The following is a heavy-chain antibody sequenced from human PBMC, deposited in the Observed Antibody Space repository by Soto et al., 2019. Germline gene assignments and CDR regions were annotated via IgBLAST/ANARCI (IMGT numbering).Heavy chain of an antibody. J-gene: IGHJ3*02. V-gene: IGHV3-21*01. CDR1: GFTFSSYS. Sequence: GGSLRLSCAASGFTFSSYSMNWFRQAPGKGLEWVSSISSSSSYIYYADSVKGRFTISRDNAKNSLYLQMNSLRAEDTAVYYCAREEAYCGGDCYSGAFDIWGQGTMVTVSS. CDR3: AREEAYCGGDCYSGAFDI. D-gene: IGHD2-21*02. CDR2: ISSSSSYI.